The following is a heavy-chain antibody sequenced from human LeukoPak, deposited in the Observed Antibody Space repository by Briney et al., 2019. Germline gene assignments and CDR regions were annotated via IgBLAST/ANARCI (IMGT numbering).Heavy chain of an antibody. CDR1: GYTFTSYG. CDR2: ISTYNGNT. J-gene: IGHJ4*02. Sequence: RASVKVSCKASGYTFTSYGISWVRQAPGQGLEWMGWISTYNGNTNYAQKLQGRVTMTTDTSTSTAYMELRSLRSDDTAVYYCARDSITGSTFDYWGQGTLVTVSS. CDR3: ARDSITGSTFDY. D-gene: IGHD1-7*01. V-gene: IGHV1-18*01.